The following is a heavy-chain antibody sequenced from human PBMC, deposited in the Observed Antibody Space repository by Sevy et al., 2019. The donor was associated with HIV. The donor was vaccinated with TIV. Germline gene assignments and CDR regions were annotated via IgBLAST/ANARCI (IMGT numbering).Heavy chain of an antibody. J-gene: IGHJ4*02. CDR2: ISSSGSTI. V-gene: IGHV3-11*01. CDR1: GFTFSDYY. Sequence: GGSLRLSCAASGFTFSDYYMSWIRQAPGKRLEWVSYISSSGSTIYYADSVKGRFTISRDNAKNSLYLQMNSLRAEDTAVYYCARDSRHTAMVKGVKDYWGQGTLVTVSS. CDR3: ARDSRHTAMVKGVKDY. D-gene: IGHD5-18*01.